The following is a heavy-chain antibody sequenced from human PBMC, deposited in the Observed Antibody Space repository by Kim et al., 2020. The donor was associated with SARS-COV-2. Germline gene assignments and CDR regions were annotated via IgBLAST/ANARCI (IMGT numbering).Heavy chain of an antibody. CDR2: INPSGGST. CDR3: ARETYYYDSSGYRSFDY. V-gene: IGHV1-46*01. D-gene: IGHD3-22*01. J-gene: IGHJ4*02. CDR1: GYTFTSYY. Sequence: ASVKVSCKASGYTFTSYYMHWVRQAPGQGLEWMGIINPSGGSTSYAQKFQGRVTMTRDTSTSTVYMELSSLRSEDTAVYYCARETYYYDSSGYRSFDYWGQGTLVTVSS.